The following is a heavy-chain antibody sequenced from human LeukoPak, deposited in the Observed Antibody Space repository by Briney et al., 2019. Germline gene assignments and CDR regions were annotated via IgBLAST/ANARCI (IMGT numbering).Heavy chain of an antibody. CDR2: IIPIFGTA. V-gene: IGHV1-69*05. J-gene: IGHJ3*02. Sequence: SVKVSCKASGGTFSSYAISWARQAPGQGLEWMGRIIPIFGTANYAQKFQGRVTITTDESTSTAYMELSSLRSEDTAVYYCARDSEVHDAFDIWGQGTMVTVSS. CDR3: ARDSEVHDAFDI. CDR1: GGTFSSYA.